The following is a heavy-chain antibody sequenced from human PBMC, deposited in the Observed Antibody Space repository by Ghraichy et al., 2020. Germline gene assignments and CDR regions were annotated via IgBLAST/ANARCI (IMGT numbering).Heavy chain of an antibody. D-gene: IGHD3-10*01. CDR3: ARSVSRGVIVP. CDR1: GGSISSGSYY. J-gene: IGHJ5*02. CDR2: IYTSGST. Sequence: SETLSLTCTVSGGSISSGSYYWSWIRQPAGKGLEWIGRIYTSGSTNYNPSLKSRVTISVDTSKNQFSLKLSSGTAADTAVYYCARSVSRGVIVPWGQGTMVTVSS. V-gene: IGHV4-61*02.